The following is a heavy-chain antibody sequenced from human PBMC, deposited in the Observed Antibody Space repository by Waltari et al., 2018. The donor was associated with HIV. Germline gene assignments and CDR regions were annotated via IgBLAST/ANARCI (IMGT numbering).Heavy chain of an antibody. CDR2: IYWDDDK. CDR1: GFSHSPSGVD. Sequence: QITLKESGPTLVQPTQTLTLTCTFSGFSHSPSGVDVGWIRQPPGKALEWLALIYWDDDKRYSPSLKSRLTITKDTSKNQVVLTMTNMDPVDTATYYCAQVGTTAAKFDYWGQGTLVTVSS. J-gene: IGHJ4*02. V-gene: IGHV2-5*02. CDR3: AQVGTTAAKFDY. D-gene: IGHD4-4*01.